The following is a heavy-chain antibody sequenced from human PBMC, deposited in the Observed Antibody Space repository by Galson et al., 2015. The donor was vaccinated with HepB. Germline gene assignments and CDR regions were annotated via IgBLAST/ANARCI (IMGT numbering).Heavy chain of an antibody. CDR3: ARKEGFYCSSTSCYLNAFDI. V-gene: IGHV1-8*01. CDR1: GYTFTSYD. CDR2: MNPNRGNT. D-gene: IGHD2-2*01. Sequence: SVKVSCKASGYTFTSYDINWVRQATGQGLEWMGWMNPNRGNTGYAQKFQGRVTMTRNTSISTAYMELSSLRSEDTAVYYCARKEGFYCSSTSCYLNAFDIWGQGTMVTVSS. J-gene: IGHJ3*02.